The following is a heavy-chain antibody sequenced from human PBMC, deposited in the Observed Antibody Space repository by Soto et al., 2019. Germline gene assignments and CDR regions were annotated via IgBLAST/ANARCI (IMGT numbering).Heavy chain of an antibody. CDR3: ARANVDTSVVNEYYFDY. CDR2: VSSTSGYI. D-gene: IGHD5-18*01. J-gene: IGHJ4*02. CDR1: GFTFSNYK. V-gene: IGHV3-21*01. Sequence: EVQLVESGGGLVKPGGSLRLSCAVFGFTFSNYKMSWVRQAPGKGLEWVSSVSSTSGYIYYGDSVKGRFTISRDNDKNSLYLQMNSLRAEDTAVYYCARANVDTSVVNEYYFDYWGQGTLVTVSS.